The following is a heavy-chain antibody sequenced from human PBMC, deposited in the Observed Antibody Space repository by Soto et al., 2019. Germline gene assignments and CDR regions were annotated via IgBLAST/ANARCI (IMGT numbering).Heavy chain of an antibody. D-gene: IGHD1-26*01. J-gene: IGHJ4*02. Sequence: EVQLVDSGGGLVQPGGSLRLSCAASGFIFSNYVMSWVREAPGKGLEWVSSISDSGGTSYSADSVKGRFTISRDNSKKTLYLQMNSLRAEDTAIYYCAKRPRALLTFDYWGQGTLVTVSS. CDR3: AKRPRALLTFDY. CDR1: GFIFSNYV. CDR2: ISDSGGTS. V-gene: IGHV3-23*04.